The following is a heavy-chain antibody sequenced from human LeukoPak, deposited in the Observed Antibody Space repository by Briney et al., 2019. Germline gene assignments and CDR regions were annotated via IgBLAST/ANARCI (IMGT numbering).Heavy chain of an antibody. Sequence: ASVKVSCKASGYTFTGYYMHWVRQAPGQGLEWMGWINPNSGGTKYAQKFQGRVTMTRDTSISTAYMELSRLRSDDTAVYYCPRGGNSYGNPGKPGMDVWGQGTTVTVSS. V-gene: IGHV1-2*02. J-gene: IGHJ6*02. D-gene: IGHD5-18*01. CDR2: INPNSGGT. CDR3: PRGGNSYGNPGKPGMDV. CDR1: GYTFTGYY.